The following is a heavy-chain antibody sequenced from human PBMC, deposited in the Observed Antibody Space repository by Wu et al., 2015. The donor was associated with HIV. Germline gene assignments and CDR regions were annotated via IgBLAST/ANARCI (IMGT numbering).Heavy chain of an antibody. J-gene: IGHJ4*02. CDR2: INPNRGGT. D-gene: IGHD3-22*01. CDR3: ARLQSLSGFYSNADY. V-gene: IGHV1-2*02. Sequence: QVQLLQSGAEVKKPGASVMVSCKASGYTFTDYYMYWVRQAPGQGLEWMGWINPNRGGTKYAQKFQGRVTMTRDTAVSTAYMELNSLRSDDTAVYYCARLQSLSGFYSNADYWARERWSPSP. CDR1: GYTFTDYY.